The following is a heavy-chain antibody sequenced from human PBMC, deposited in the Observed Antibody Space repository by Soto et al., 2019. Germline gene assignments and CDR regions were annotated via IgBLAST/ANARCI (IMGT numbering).Heavy chain of an antibody. Sequence: QVQLQESGPGLVKPSETLSLTCTVSDDSSSNYKWSWIRQPPGRRLEWIGYIDSNGGTSYNPSLQSRVNISIDTYTKQFFLKLSSVTAADTAVYYCVRQGFGSLHGLVDVWGQGTTVTVSS. CDR3: VRQGFGSLHGLVDV. J-gene: IGHJ6*02. CDR1: DDSSSNYK. CDR2: IDSNGGT. D-gene: IGHD3-10*01. V-gene: IGHV4-59*08.